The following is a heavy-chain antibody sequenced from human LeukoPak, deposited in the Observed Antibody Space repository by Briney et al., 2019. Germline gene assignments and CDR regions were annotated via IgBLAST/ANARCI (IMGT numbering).Heavy chain of an antibody. D-gene: IGHD3-9*01. CDR3: ATGGTLYYDILTGYHWENWFDP. CDR2: FDPEDGET. CDR1: GYTLTELS. J-gene: IGHJ5*02. V-gene: IGHV1-24*01. Sequence: ASVKVSCKVSGYTLTELSMHWVRQAPGKGLEWMGGFDPEDGETIYAQKFQGRVTMTEDTSTDTAYMELSSLRSEDTAVYCCATGGTLYYDILTGYHWENWFDPWGQGTLVTVSS.